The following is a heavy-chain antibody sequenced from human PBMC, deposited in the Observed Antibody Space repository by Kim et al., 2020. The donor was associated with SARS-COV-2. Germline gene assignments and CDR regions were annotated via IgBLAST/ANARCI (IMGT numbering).Heavy chain of an antibody. V-gene: IGHV4-34*01. CDR2: INHSGST. J-gene: IGHJ6*02. D-gene: IGHD3-3*02. CDR3: ARDLALSVVHPYYSYYGMDV. CDR1: GGSFSGYY. Sequence: SETLSLTCAVYGGSFSGYYWSWIRQPPGKGLEWIGEINHSGSTNYNPSLKSRVTISVDTSKNQFSLKLSSVTAADTAVYYCARDLALSVVHPYYSYYGMDVWGQGTTVTVSS.